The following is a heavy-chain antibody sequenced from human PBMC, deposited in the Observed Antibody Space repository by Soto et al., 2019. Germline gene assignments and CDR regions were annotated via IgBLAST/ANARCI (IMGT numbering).Heavy chain of an antibody. Sequence: QVQLQESGPGLVKPSETLSLTCTVSGGSISSYYWSWIRQPPGKGLEWIGYIHYSGSTKYNPALKSRVTIXVXTXXNHFSLKLSSVTAADTAVYYCARDRGGVASNWFDPWGQGTLVTVSS. CDR2: IHYSGST. D-gene: IGHD3-10*01. CDR3: ARDRGGVASNWFDP. CDR1: GGSISSYY. V-gene: IGHV4-59*01. J-gene: IGHJ5*02.